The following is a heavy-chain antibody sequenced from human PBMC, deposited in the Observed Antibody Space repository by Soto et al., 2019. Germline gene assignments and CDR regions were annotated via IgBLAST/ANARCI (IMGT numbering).Heavy chain of an antibody. CDR2: ISSSSSYI. Sequence: GGSLRLSCAAPGFPFSSYSMNWVRQAPGKGLEWVSSISSSSSYIYYADSVKGRFTISRDNAKNSLYLQMNSLRAEDTAVYYCARDPLAAARYYGMDVWGQGTTVTVSS. CDR1: GFPFSSYS. V-gene: IGHV3-21*01. D-gene: IGHD2-15*01. J-gene: IGHJ6*02. CDR3: ARDPLAAARYYGMDV.